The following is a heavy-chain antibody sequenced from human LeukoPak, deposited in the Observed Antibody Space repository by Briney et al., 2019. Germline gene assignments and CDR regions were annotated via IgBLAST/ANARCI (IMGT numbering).Heavy chain of an antibody. J-gene: IGHJ6*03. CDR2: IKQDESET. CDR3: ARLSAYYYGSFFYYYMDV. D-gene: IGHD3-10*01. V-gene: IGHV3-7*01. CDR1: GFSFSSYW. Sequence: GGSLRLSCEGSGFSFSSYWMTWVRQSPGTGPEWVANIKQDESETYTVDSVKGRFTISRDNAKNSVYLHMNSLRAEDTALYYCARLSAYYYGSFFYYYMDVWGKGTTVTVSS.